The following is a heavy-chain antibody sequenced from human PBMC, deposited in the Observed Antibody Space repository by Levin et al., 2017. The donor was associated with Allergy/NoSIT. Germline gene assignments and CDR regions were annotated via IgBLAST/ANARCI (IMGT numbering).Heavy chain of an antibody. Sequence: SETLSLTCAVSGGSISSSHWWSWVRQPPGKGLEWIGEIYHSGSTNYNPSLKSRVTISLDKSKNQFSLNLNSVTAADTAVYYCARRGYDGSGTDDVSFECWGQGTLVTVSS. CDR1: GGSISSSHW. CDR3: ARRGYDGSGTDDVSFEC. V-gene: IGHV4-4*02. J-gene: IGHJ4*02. D-gene: IGHD3-10*01. CDR2: IYHSGST.